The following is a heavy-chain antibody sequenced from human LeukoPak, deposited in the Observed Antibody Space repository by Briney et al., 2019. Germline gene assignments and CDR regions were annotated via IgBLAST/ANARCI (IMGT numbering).Heavy chain of an antibody. V-gene: IGHV4-38-2*02. CDR3: ARLSREYYYDSSGYPYFDY. D-gene: IGHD3-22*01. J-gene: IGHJ4*02. CDR1: GYSISSGYY. CDR2: IYYSGST. Sequence: SETLSLTCSVSGYSISSGYYWGWIRQPPGRGLEWIGSIYYSGSTYYNPSLKSRVTISVDTSKNQFSLKLSSVTAADTAVYYCARLSREYYYDSSGYPYFDYWGQGTLVTVSS.